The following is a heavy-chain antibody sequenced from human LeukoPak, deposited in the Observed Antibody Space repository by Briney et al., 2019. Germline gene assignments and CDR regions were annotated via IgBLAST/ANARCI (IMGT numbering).Heavy chain of an antibody. D-gene: IGHD2-15*01. V-gene: IGHV1-69*06. CDR1: GGTFSSYA. CDR2: IIPIFGTA. Sequence: ASVKVYCKASGGTFSSYAISWVRQAPGQGLEWMGGIIPIFGTANYAQKFQGRVTITADKSTSTAYMELSSLRSEDTAVYYCARPPHCSGGSCYDYWGQGTLVTVSS. J-gene: IGHJ4*02. CDR3: ARPPHCSGGSCYDY.